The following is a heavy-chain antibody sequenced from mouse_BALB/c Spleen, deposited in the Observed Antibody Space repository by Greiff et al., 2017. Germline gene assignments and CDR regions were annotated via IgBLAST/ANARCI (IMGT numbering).Heavy chain of an antibody. CDR1: GYSITSDYA. J-gene: IGHJ3*01. CDR3: ARCYGSAWFAY. Sequence: EVKLQESGPGLVKPSQSLSLTCTVTGYSITSDYAWNWIRQFPGNKLEWMGYISYSGSTSYNPSLKSRISITRDTSKNQFFLQLNSVTTEDTATYYCARCYGSAWFAYWGQGTLVTVSA. D-gene: IGHD1-1*01. V-gene: IGHV3-2*02. CDR2: ISYSGST.